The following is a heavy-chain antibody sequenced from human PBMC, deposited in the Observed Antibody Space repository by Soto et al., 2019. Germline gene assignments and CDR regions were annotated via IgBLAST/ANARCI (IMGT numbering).Heavy chain of an antibody. Sequence: GGSLRLSCAASGFTFSNYSMSWVRQAPGKGLEWVSSISGSSSYIYYADSVKGRFTISRDNAKNSLSLQMNSLRAEDTAVYFCARDPIPVPMYYFDYWGQGSLVTSPQ. CDR3: ARDPIPVPMYYFDY. CDR1: GFTFSNYS. CDR2: ISGSSSYI. D-gene: IGHD6-19*01. V-gene: IGHV3-21*01. J-gene: IGHJ4*02.